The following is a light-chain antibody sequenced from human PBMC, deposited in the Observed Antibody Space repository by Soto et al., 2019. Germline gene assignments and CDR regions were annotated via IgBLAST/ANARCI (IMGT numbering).Light chain of an antibody. CDR3: QSYDTSDPWV. CDR2: EDK. Sequence: NFMLTQPHSGSESPGKTVTISCARSGGSIDNNYVQWYQQRPGRAPTTVIYEDKQRPSGVPDRFSGSIDTSANSASLTISGLKPEDEAVYYCQSYDTSDPWVFGGGTKVTVL. V-gene: IGLV6-57*03. CDR1: GGSIDNNY. J-gene: IGLJ3*02.